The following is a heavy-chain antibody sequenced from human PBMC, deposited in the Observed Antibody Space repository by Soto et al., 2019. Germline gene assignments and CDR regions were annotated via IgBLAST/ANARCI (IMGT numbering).Heavy chain of an antibody. CDR2: IYSSGST. V-gene: IGHV4-30-4*01. J-gene: IGHJ6*02. CDR1: GGSITSGDYY. Sequence: QVQLQESGPGLVKPAQTLSLTCTVSGGSITSGDYYWSWIRQPPGKGLDWIGYIYSSGSTYYNPYLKSRVTPSVDTSKDQLSLTLSSVSAADTDVYYCARDRSGGSWTRHSYYYGMDVWGQGNTVTVSS. CDR3: ARDRSGGSWTRHSYYYGMDV. D-gene: IGHD2-15*01.